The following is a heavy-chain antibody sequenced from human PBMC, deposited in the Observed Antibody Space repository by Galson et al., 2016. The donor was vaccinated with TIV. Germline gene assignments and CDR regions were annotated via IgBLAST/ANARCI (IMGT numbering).Heavy chain of an antibody. CDR2: IDLSDSYT. CDR1: GHRFTSKW. CDR3: ATSRDIESLLEIYGMDV. J-gene: IGHJ6*02. Sequence: QSGAEVKKPGESLRISCKGSGHRFTSKWISWVRQMPGKGLEWMGKIDLSDSYTNYSPSFHGHVTLSVDKSISTAYLHWSSLRASDTAMYYCATSRDIESLLEIYGMDVWGQGTTVTVSS. V-gene: IGHV5-10-1*01. D-gene: IGHD3-3*01.